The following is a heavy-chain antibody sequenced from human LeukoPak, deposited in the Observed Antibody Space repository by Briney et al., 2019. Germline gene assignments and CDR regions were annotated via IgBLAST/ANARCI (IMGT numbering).Heavy chain of an antibody. J-gene: IGHJ4*02. D-gene: IGHD2-15*01. CDR2: INHSGST. Sequence: SETLCLTCAVYGGSFSGYYWSWIRQPPGKGLEWIGEINHSGSTNYNPSLKSRVTISVDTSKNQFSLRLSSVTAADTAVYYCASYCSGGSCYSSYFDYWGQGTMVPVSS. CDR3: ASYCSGGSCYSSYFDY. V-gene: IGHV4-34*01. CDR1: GGSFSGYY.